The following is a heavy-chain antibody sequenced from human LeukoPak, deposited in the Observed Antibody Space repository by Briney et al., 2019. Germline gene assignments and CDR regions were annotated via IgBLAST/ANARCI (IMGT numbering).Heavy chain of an antibody. D-gene: IGHD6-13*01. Sequence: SVKVSCKASGGIFSSYGINWVRQAPGQGLEWMGRIIPMFGATNYAQKFQGRVTVTTDESTSTAYMELSSLRSEDTAGYYCARTYSSSFDYWGQGTLVTVSS. CDR2: IIPMFGAT. CDR3: ARTYSSSFDY. J-gene: IGHJ4*02. V-gene: IGHV1-69*05. CDR1: GGIFSSYG.